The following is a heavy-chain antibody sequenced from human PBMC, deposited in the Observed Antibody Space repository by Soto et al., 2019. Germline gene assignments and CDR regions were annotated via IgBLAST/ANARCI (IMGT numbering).Heavy chain of an antibody. Sequence: PGGSLRLSCAVSGFTFSSFWMSWVRQAPGKGLEWVANINQDGSEKYYVDSVKGRFTISRDNPNYSLYLQMNSLRVEDTAVYYCARDLAVGWFDPWGQGTLVTVSS. CDR3: ARDLAVGWFDP. CDR2: INQDGSEK. D-gene: IGHD2-2*01. J-gene: IGHJ5*02. CDR1: GFTFSSFW. V-gene: IGHV3-7*01.